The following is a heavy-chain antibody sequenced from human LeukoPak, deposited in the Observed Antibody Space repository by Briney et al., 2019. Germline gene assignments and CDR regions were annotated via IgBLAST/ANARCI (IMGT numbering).Heavy chain of an antibody. V-gene: IGHV3-23*01. CDR3: AKLPRQDYRGNWFDP. D-gene: IGHD4-11*01. CDR2: ISGSGGST. J-gene: IGHJ5*02. Sequence: PGGSLRLSCAASGFTFSSYAMSWVRQAPGKGLEWVSAISGSGGSTYYADSVKGRFTISRDNSKNTLYLQMNSLRAEDTAVYYCAKLPRQDYRGNWFDPWGQGTLVTVSA. CDR1: GFTFSSYA.